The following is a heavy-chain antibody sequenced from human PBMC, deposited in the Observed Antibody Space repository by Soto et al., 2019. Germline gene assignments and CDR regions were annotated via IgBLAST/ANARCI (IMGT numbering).Heavy chain of an antibody. Sequence: EVQLVESGGVVVQPGGSLRLSCAASGFTFDDYTMHWVRQGPGKGLEWVSLISRDGGRTSYADSVKGRFTISRDNSKNSLHLQMNSLRTEDTALYYCAKDSSVAGRPGAYDYWGQGTLVTVSS. CDR1: GFTFDDYT. D-gene: IGHD6-6*01. CDR2: ISRDGGRT. CDR3: AKDSSVAGRPGAYDY. J-gene: IGHJ4*02. V-gene: IGHV3-43*01.